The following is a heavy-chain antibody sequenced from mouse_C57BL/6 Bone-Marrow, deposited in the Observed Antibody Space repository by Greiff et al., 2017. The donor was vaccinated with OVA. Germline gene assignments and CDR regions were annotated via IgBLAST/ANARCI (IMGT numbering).Heavy chain of an antibody. CDR3: TGQDYDYSYWYFDV. CDR1: GFTFSDAW. J-gene: IGHJ1*03. V-gene: IGHV6-6*01. D-gene: IGHD2-4*01. CDR2: IRNKANNHAT. Sequence: EVKLVESGGGLVQPGGSMKLSCAASGFTFSDAWMDWVRQSPVKGLEWVAEIRNKANNHATYYAESVKGRFTISRDDYKSSVYLQMNNLRAEDTGIYYGTGQDYDYSYWYFDVWGTGTTVTVSS.